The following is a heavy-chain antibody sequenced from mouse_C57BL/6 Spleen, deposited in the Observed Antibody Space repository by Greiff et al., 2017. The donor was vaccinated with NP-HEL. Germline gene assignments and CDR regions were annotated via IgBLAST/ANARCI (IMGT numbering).Heavy chain of an antibody. D-gene: IGHD2-2*01. CDR3: ARTTMVTTAFAY. Sequence: QVQLQQSGAELVKPGASVKISCKASGYAFSSYWMNWVKQRPGKGLEWIGQIYPGDGDTNYNGKFKGKATLTADKSSSTAYMQLSSLTSEDSAVYFCARTTMVTTAFAYWGQGTLVTVSA. CDR2: IYPGDGDT. V-gene: IGHV1-80*01. J-gene: IGHJ3*01. CDR1: GYAFSSYW.